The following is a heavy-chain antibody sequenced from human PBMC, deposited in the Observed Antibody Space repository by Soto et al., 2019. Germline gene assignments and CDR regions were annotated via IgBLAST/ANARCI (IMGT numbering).Heavy chain of an antibody. CDR1: GYTFTKND. Sequence: EAPVKVSPKASGYTFTKNDVTRVRQGTGQGLEWMGWMNPGSGDTGYAQKFQGRVTMTRDISIATAYMELSSLRSEDTAIYYCARMASFGSLNWSDPWGQGTLVTVSS. D-gene: IGHD5-18*01. J-gene: IGHJ5*01. CDR3: ARMASFGSLNWSDP. V-gene: IGHV1-8*01. CDR2: MNPGSGDT.